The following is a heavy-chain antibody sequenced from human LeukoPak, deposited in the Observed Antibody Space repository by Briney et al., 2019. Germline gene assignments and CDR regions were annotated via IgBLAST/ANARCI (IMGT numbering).Heavy chain of an antibody. Sequence: ASVQVSCQASRYSFTDYYMHWVRPPPGQGLAWMGLINPNSGGTIYAQKFQGRVTMHSDTSINTDYMELSSLRSDDTAVYYCARVGKQWLVSASRSYFEYWGQGTPVTVSS. J-gene: IGHJ4*02. V-gene: IGHV1-2*02. D-gene: IGHD6-19*01. CDR3: ARVGKQWLVSASRSYFEY. CDR1: RYSFTDYY. CDR2: INPNSGGT.